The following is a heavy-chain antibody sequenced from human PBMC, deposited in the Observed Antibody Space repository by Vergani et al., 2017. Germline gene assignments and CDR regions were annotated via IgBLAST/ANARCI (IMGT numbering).Heavy chain of an antibody. CDR1: GITFSSYA. D-gene: IGHD4-11*01. J-gene: IGHJ4*02. CDR2: ISGSGGST. CDR3: ARFEATEXDYSNYGGWGDFDY. V-gene: IGHV3-23*04. Sequence: EVDLVESGGGLAQPGGSLRLSCEASGITFSSYAMSWVRQAPGKGLEWVSAISGSGGSTYYADSVKGRFTISRDNSKNTLYLQMNSLRAEDTAVYYCARFEATEXDYSNYGGWGDFDYWGQGTLVTVSS.